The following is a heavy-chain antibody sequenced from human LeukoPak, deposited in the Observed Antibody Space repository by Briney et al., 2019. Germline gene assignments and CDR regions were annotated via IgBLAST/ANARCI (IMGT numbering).Heavy chain of an antibody. CDR2: ISYDGSDK. CDR1: GFSFRNYG. CDR3: VGVVRFHNWFDP. D-gene: IGHD3-10*01. V-gene: IGHV3-30*03. Sequence: GGSLRLSCAASGFSFRNYGIHWVRPAPGQGLEWVAVISYDGSDKHYADSVKGRFTISRDNSKNTLYLQMISLRAEDTAVYYCVGVVRFHNWFDPWGQGTLVIVSS. J-gene: IGHJ5*02.